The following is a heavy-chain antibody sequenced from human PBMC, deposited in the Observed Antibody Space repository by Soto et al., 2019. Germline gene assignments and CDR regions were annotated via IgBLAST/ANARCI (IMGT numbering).Heavy chain of an antibody. Sequence: EVQLLESGGGLVQPGGSLRLSCAASGFTFSSYAMSWVRQAPGKGLEWVSAISGSGGSTYYADSVKGRFTISRDNSKNTLYLKMNSLRAEDTAIYYCAKIVLYSVTIDFDYWGQGTLVTVSS. CDR1: GFTFSSYA. V-gene: IGHV3-23*01. D-gene: IGHD4-17*01. CDR2: ISGSGGST. J-gene: IGHJ4*02. CDR3: AKIVLYSVTIDFDY.